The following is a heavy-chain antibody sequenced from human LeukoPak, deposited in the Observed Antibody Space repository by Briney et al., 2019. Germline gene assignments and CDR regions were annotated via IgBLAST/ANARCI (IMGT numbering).Heavy chain of an antibody. V-gene: IGHV4-38-2*01. CDR1: GYSISSGYY. CDR2: IYHSGST. J-gene: IGHJ4*02. Sequence: SETPSLTCAVSGYSISSGYYWGWIRQPPGKGLEWIGSIYHSGSTYYNPSLKSRVTISVDTSKNQFSLKLSSVTAADTAVYYCARHVVLGCRSTSCLGDFDYWGQGTLVTVSS. CDR3: ARHVVLGCRSTSCLGDFDY. D-gene: IGHD2-2*01.